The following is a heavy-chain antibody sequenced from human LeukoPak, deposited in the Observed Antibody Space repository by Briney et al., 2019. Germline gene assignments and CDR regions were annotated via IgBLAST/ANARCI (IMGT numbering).Heavy chain of an antibody. D-gene: IGHD3-22*01. CDR2: INPKSGGT. CDR1: GYTFTGYY. J-gene: IGHJ3*02. CDR3: ARGGDYYDSRGYYDDAFDI. V-gene: IGHV1-2*02. Sequence: ASVKVSCKASGYTFTGYYMHWVRQAPGQGLEWMGWINPKSGGTNYAQKFQGRVTMTRDTSISTAYMELRRLRYDDTAVYYCARGGDYYDSRGYYDDAFDIWGQGTTVTVSS.